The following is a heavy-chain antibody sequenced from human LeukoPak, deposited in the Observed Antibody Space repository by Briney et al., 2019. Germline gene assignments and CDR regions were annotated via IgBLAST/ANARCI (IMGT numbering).Heavy chain of an antibody. D-gene: IGHD3-10*01. J-gene: IGHJ4*02. V-gene: IGHV3-23*01. CDR1: GFTFSNHG. CDR3: AKDDAWLRFGE. CDR2: ISPSGDIT. Sequence: GGSLRLSCAASGFTFSNHGRNRVRQAPGKGLEWVSGISPSGDITYYADSVKGRFTISRDNSKNTLYLEVISLTAEDTAVYYCAKDDAWLRFGEWSQGTLVAVSS.